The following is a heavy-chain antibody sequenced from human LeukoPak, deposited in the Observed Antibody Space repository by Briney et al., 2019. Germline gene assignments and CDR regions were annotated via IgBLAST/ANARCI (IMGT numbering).Heavy chain of an antibody. Sequence: SETLSLTCNASGAYISSSYWSWIRQPPGKGLQWIGYIYYSGSTNYNPSLKSRVTISVDTSKNQFSLKLSSVTAADTAVYYCARGAVIAAADEYYYGMDVWGQGTTVTVSS. V-gene: IGHV4-59*01. CDR1: GAYISSSY. D-gene: IGHD6-13*01. CDR2: IYYSGST. CDR3: ARGAVIAAADEYYYGMDV. J-gene: IGHJ6*02.